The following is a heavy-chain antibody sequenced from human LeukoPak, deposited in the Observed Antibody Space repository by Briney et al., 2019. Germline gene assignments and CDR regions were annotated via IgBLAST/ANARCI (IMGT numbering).Heavy chain of an antibody. CDR1: GFTFSIYG. CDR2: IWYDGSHK. Sequence: GGSLSLSCAASGFTFSIYGMDWVSQAPGKGMEWVAVIWYDGSHKYYAECVKGRFTISRENSKNTLYLQMNSMRAEDTAVYYCAKDLVAGIYGYWGQGTLVTVSS. D-gene: IGHD6-19*01. J-gene: IGHJ4*02. V-gene: IGHV3-33*06. CDR3: AKDLVAGIYGY.